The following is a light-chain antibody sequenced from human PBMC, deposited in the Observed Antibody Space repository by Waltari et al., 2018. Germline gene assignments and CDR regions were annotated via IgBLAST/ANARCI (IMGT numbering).Light chain of an antibody. CDR1: SSNIGNNY. CDR3: ATWDSSLSAGA. CDR2: DMY. Sequence: QAVLTQPPSVSAAPEQKVTLSCSGSSSNIGNNYLSWYKQIPGTAPKLLLYDMYQRPSGIPDLFSGSRSGTSATLGITGLQTGDEADYYCATWDSSLSAGAFGPGTKVTVL. J-gene: IGLJ1*01. V-gene: IGLV1-51*01.